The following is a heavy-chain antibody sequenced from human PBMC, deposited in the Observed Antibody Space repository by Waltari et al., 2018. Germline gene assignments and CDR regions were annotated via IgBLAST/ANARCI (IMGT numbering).Heavy chain of an antibody. Sequence: EVQLVESGGGLVQPGGSLRLSCAASGFTFSSYEMDWVRQAPGKGREGVSYISSWGSTRYYADSVKGRFTISRDNAKNSLYLQMNSLRAEDTAVYYCARPRGYQYYFDYWGQGTLVTVSS. CDR2: ISSWGSTR. D-gene: IGHD3-22*01. CDR3: ARPRGYQYYFDY. CDR1: GFTFSSYE. V-gene: IGHV3-48*03. J-gene: IGHJ4*02.